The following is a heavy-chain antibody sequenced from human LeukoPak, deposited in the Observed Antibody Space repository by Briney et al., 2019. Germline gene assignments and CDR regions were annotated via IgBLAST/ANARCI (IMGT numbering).Heavy chain of an antibody. CDR3: ARRRDGYNLFDY. V-gene: IGHV5-51*01. Sequence: GASLKISCKGSDYSFTSYWIGWVRQMPQKGLEWMGIIYTGDSDTKYSPSFQGQVTISADKSISTDYLQWSSLKASDTAMYYCARRRDGYNLFDYWGQGTLVTVSS. J-gene: IGHJ4*02. D-gene: IGHD5-24*01. CDR2: IYTGDSDT. CDR1: DYSFTSYW.